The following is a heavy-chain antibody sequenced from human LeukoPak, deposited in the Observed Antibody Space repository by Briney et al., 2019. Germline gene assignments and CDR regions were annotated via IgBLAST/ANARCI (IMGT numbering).Heavy chain of an antibody. CDR3: ARAKQGLVPVGWFDP. CDR2: ISAYNGNT. CDR1: GYTFTSYG. V-gene: IGHV1-18*01. Sequence: ASVKVSCKASGYTFTSYGISWVRQAPGQGLEWMGWISAYNGNTNYAQKLQGRVTMTTDTSTSTAYMELRSLRSDDTAVYYCARAKQGLVPVGWFDPWGQGTLVTVSS. J-gene: IGHJ5*02. D-gene: IGHD6-19*01.